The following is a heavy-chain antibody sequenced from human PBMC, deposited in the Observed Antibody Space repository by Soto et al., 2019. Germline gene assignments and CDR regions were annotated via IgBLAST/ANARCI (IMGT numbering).Heavy chain of an antibody. CDR2: IYHSGST. V-gene: IGHV4-39*01. Sequence: QLQLQESGPGLVKPSETLSLTCSVSGGSISSSSYFWGWIRQPPGKGLEWIGSIYHSGSTYSNPPLKTRVTVSVDTSTNQFPLTLSSVPAADTAVYYCARRPSDFSFDPWGQGTLVTFSS. D-gene: IGHD2-21*02. CDR1: GGSISSSSYF. CDR3: ARRPSDFSFDP. J-gene: IGHJ5*02.